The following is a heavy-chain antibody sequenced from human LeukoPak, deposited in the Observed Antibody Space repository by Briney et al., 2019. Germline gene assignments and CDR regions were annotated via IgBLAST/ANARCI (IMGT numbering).Heavy chain of an antibody. CDR1: GFTFYSYA. CDR3: ARDPYSGTYGNTYYYYMDV. D-gene: IGHD1-26*01. V-gene: IGHV3-23*01. CDR2: ISGTDGST. J-gene: IGHJ6*03. Sequence: GGSLRLSCAASGFTFYSYAMNWVRQAPGKGLEWVSTISGTDGSTYYADSVKGRFTISRDNSKNTLYLQMNSLRAEDTALYYCARDPYSGTYGNTYYYYMDVWGKGTTVTISS.